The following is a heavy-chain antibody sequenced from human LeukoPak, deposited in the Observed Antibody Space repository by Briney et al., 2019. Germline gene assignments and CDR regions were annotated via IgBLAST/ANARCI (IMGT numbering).Heavy chain of an antibody. CDR2: INPNSGGT. D-gene: IGHD6-19*01. Sequence: ATVKVSCEASGYTFTNYGIHWVRQAPGQGLEWMGWINPNSGGTNYAQKFQGRVTMTRDTSTSTVYMELSRLSSEDTAVYYCARFAVHRRITVAGQFGLDYWGQGTLVSVSS. V-gene: IGHV1-2*02. CDR3: ARFAVHRRITVAGQFGLDY. CDR1: GYTFTNYG. J-gene: IGHJ4*02.